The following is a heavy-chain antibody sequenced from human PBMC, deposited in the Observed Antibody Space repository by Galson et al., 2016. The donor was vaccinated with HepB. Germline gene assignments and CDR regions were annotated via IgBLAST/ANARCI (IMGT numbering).Heavy chain of an antibody. CDR3: TRYDILGNFYFMDI. CDR1: GGSVGSGGYY. Sequence: TLSLTCTVSGGSVGSGGYYWNWIRQPAGRGLEWIGHIYTSGTTTYSPSLKSRVTISLDTSKNQFSLVLTSVTAADTAIYYCTRYDILGNFYFMDIWGKGPPVVVSS. V-gene: IGHV4-61*09. CDR2: IYTSGTT. J-gene: IGHJ6*03. D-gene: IGHD3-9*01.